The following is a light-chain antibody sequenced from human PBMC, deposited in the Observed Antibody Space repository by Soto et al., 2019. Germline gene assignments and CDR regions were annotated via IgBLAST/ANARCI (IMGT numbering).Light chain of an antibody. CDR1: QSIGNW. J-gene: IGKJ1*01. V-gene: IGKV1-5*03. Sequence: DIQMTQSPSTLSASVGDRVTITCRASQSIGNWLAWYQQKPGKAPKVLIYKASSLQGGVPSRFSGSGSGTEFSLTISSLQPDDFATYYCQQYNSNSRTFGQGTKVEIK. CDR3: QQYNSNSRT. CDR2: KAS.